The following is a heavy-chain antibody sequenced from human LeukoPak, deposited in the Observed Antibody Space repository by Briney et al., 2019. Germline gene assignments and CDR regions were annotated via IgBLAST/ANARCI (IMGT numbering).Heavy chain of an antibody. Sequence: ASGKVSCKASGYTFTSYYMHWVRQAPGQGLEWMGIINPSGGSTSYAQKFQGRVTMTRDTSTSTVYMELSSLRSEDTAVYYCAREERYNWNDGDAFDIWGQGTMVTVSS. CDR3: AREERYNWNDGDAFDI. CDR2: INPSGGST. CDR1: GYTFTSYY. J-gene: IGHJ3*02. D-gene: IGHD1-1*01. V-gene: IGHV1-46*01.